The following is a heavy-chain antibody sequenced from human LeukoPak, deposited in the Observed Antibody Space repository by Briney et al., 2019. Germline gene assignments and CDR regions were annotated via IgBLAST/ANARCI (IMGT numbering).Heavy chain of an antibody. Sequence: SETLSLTCTVSGGSISSGGYYWSWIRQHPGKGLEWIGYIYYSGSTYYNPSLKSRVTISVDTSKNQFSLKLSSVTAADTAVYYCARAHKGYYDFWSGFFHWFDPWGQGTLVTVSS. CDR1: GGSISSGGYY. CDR2: IYYSGST. D-gene: IGHD3-3*01. V-gene: IGHV4-31*03. J-gene: IGHJ5*02. CDR3: ARAHKGYYDFWSGFFHWFDP.